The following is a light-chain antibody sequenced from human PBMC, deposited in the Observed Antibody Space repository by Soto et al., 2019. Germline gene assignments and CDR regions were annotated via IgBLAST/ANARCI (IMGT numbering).Light chain of an antibody. Sequence: EIVFTHSPDTLSFSPVERATLSCWASHSVTTHLAWFQQRPGQTPRLLIYDASTRAPGIPARFSGRGSGADFTLTISSLEPEDFAVYYCQQSSDSITFGQGTRLENK. CDR1: HSVTTH. CDR3: QQSSDSIT. V-gene: IGKV3-11*01. J-gene: IGKJ5*01. CDR2: DAS.